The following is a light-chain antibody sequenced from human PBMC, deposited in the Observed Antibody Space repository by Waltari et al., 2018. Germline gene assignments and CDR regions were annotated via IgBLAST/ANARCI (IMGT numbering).Light chain of an antibody. V-gene: IGLV2-23*02. CDR3: CSYAGSVV. CDR2: EVI. J-gene: IGLJ2*01. Sequence: QSALTQPASVSGSPGQSITISCTGSRSAIGSYNVVSWYQHHPGKAPKLVIYEVINRPSGVSNRFSGSKSGNTASLTISGLQAEDEADYYCCSYAGSVVFGGGTKLTVL. CDR1: RSAIGSYNV.